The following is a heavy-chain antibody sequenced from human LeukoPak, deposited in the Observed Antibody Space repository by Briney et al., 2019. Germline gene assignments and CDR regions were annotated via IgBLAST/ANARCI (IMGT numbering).Heavy chain of an antibody. V-gene: IGHV4-4*02. D-gene: IGHD5-18*01. CDR1: GGTFSSSNW. CDR2: SYNSGST. Sequence: SETLTLTCAASGGTFSSSNWWSWVRPPRGKVLEWIGVSYNSGSTNYDPSLKSRVTISVDKSKNQFSLKLSSVSAADTAVYYCARITGTRSYGHKWFDSWGQGTLVTVYS. CDR3: ARITGTRSYGHKWFDS. J-gene: IGHJ5*01.